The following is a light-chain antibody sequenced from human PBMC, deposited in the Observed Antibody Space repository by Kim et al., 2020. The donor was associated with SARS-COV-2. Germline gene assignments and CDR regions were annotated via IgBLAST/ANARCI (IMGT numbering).Light chain of an antibody. CDR3: QSADSSDTFWV. CDR1: ALPKQY. V-gene: IGLV3-25*03. Sequence: SYELTQPPSVSVSPGQTARITCSGDALPKQYVYWFQQKPGQAPVVVIYEDTERPSGIPERFSGSTSGTTVTLTISGVQAEDEADYYCQSADSSDTFWVFSGGTQLTVL. CDR2: EDT. J-gene: IGLJ3*02.